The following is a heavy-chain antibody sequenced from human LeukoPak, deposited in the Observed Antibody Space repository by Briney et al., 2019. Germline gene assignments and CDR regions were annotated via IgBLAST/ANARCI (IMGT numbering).Heavy chain of an antibody. CDR1: GFTFSSYA. V-gene: IGHV3-30-3*01. Sequence: GGSLRLSCAASGFTFSSYAMHLVRQAPGKGLEWVAVISYDGSNKYYADSVKGRFTISRDNSKNTLYLQMNSLRAEDTAVYYCARVGSGWDDNFDYWGQGTLVTVSS. D-gene: IGHD6-19*01. CDR2: ISYDGSNK. CDR3: ARVGSGWDDNFDY. J-gene: IGHJ4*02.